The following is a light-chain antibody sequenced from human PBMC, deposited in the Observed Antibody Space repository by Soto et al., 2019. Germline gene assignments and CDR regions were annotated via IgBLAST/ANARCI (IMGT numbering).Light chain of an antibody. CDR2: DAS. CDR3: QQYGNSAFT. Sequence: EIVLTQSPGTLSLSPGERATLSCRASQSISSSLAWYQQKPGQAPRLLIYDASSRATGIPDRFSGSGSGTDFTLTISRLGPEDFAVYYCQQYGNSAFTFGPGTKVDIK. J-gene: IGKJ3*01. V-gene: IGKV3-20*01. CDR1: QSISSS.